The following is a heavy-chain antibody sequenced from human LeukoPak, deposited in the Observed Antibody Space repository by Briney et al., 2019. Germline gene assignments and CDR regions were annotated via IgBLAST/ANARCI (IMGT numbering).Heavy chain of an antibody. CDR1: GFSFSSQW. CDR3: ADLGTSG. J-gene: IGHJ4*02. CDR2: INSDGSAK. D-gene: IGHD1-7*01. V-gene: IGHV3-7*01. Sequence: GGSLRLSCAVSGFSFSSQWMTWVRQAPGTGLEWVATINSDGSAKYLVDSVKGRFTISRDNAKNLVYLQMSILRAEDTAVYYCADLGTSGCGQGTLVTVSS.